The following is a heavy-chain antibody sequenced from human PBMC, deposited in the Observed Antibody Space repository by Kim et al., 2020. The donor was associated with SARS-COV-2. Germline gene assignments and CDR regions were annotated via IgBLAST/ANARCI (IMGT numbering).Heavy chain of an antibody. CDR2: IYSGGST. CDR1: GFTVSSNY. CDR3: ARDLHVGQWLGYFDY. Sequence: GGSLRLSCAASGFTVSSNYMSWVRQAPGKGLEWVSVIYSGGSTYYADSVKGRFTISRDNSKNTLYLQMNSLRAEDTAVYYCARDLHVGQWLGYFDYWGQGTLVTVSS. V-gene: IGHV3-53*01. J-gene: IGHJ4*02. D-gene: IGHD6-19*01.